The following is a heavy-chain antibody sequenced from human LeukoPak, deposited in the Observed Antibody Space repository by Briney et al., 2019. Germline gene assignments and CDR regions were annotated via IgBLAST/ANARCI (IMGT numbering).Heavy chain of an antibody. Sequence: QAGGSLRLSCAASGSTFSSYAMSWVRQAAGKGLEWDSAISGSGGRTYYADSVKGRFSISRDNSKNTLYLQMNSLRAEDTAVYYCARGWGWRDYFDYWGQGTLVTVSS. CDR2: ISGSGGRT. D-gene: IGHD6-19*01. V-gene: IGHV3-23*01. CDR1: GSTFSSYA. CDR3: ARGWGWRDYFDY. J-gene: IGHJ4*02.